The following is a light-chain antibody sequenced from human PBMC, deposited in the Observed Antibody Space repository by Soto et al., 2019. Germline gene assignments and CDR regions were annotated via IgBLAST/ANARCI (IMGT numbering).Light chain of an antibody. Sequence: IQLTQSPSSLSASVGDRVTITCRASRDIAIYLAWYQQKPGEAPKLLIYAASTLYGGVPSRFSGSGSGTDFALTITSLQAEDFATYYRQQLRMYPSTFGGGTKVDIK. J-gene: IGKJ4*01. V-gene: IGKV1-9*01. CDR3: QQLRMYPST. CDR2: AAS. CDR1: RDIAIY.